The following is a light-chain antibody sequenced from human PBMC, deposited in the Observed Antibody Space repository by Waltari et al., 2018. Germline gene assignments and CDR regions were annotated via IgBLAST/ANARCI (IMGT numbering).Light chain of an antibody. CDR3: QQSHSVPYT. V-gene: IGKV1-39*01. Sequence: DIQMTQSPSSLSPSVGDRIIITCRASQDINRNLNWYQKQVVKAPKLLIYGASYLQSGVPSRFSGSGSETDYTLIISSLQPEDSASYFCQQSHSVPYTFGQETKLVIK. CDR1: QDINRN. CDR2: GAS. J-gene: IGKJ2*01.